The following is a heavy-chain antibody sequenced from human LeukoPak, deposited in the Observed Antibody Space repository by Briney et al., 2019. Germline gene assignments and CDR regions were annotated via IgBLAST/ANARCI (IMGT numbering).Heavy chain of an antibody. Sequence: SEPLSLTCTVSGGSITSSGSYWGWIRQPPGEGLDWIASVFYSGSTYYNPSLKSRVTISVDTSKNQFSLRLSSVTAADTAVYYCARRNYYGSGSYYAWGQGALVTVSS. V-gene: IGHV4-39*01. D-gene: IGHD3-10*01. CDR1: GGSITSSGSY. J-gene: IGHJ5*02. CDR3: ARRNYYGSGSYYA. CDR2: VFYSGST.